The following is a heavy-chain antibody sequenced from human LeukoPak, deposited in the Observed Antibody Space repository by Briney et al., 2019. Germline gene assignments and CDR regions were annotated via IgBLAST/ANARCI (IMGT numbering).Heavy chain of an antibody. J-gene: IGHJ4*02. Sequence: GGSLRLSCAASGFTFSDYYMSWIRQAPGKGLEWVSYISSSGSTIYYADSVKGRFTISRDNAKNSLYLQMNSLRDEDTAVYYCARVVYQYSSGWYFDYWGQGTLVTVSS. CDR2: ISSSGSTI. CDR1: GFTFSDYY. CDR3: ARVVYQYSSGWYFDY. D-gene: IGHD6-19*01. V-gene: IGHV3-11*04.